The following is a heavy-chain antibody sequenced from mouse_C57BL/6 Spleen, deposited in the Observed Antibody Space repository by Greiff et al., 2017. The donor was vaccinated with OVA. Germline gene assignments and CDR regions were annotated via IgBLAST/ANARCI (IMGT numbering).Heavy chain of an antibody. CDR3: ARGLDYGIPFDY. J-gene: IGHJ2*01. CDR1: GYSITSGYY. V-gene: IGHV3-6*01. CDR2: ISYDGSN. D-gene: IGHD2-1*01. Sequence: ESGPGLVKPSQSLSLTCSVTGYSITSGYYWNWIRQFPGNKLEWMGYISYDGSNNYNPSLKNRISITRDTSKNQFFLKLNSVTTEDTATYYCARGLDYGIPFDYWGQGTTLTVSS.